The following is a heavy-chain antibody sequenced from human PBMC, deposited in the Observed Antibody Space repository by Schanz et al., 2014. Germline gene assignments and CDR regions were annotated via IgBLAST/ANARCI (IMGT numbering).Heavy chain of an antibody. CDR3: ARDRWDWNNAFDI. CDR1: GFMFTKYA. V-gene: IGHV3-23*04. CDR2: ISGSGVIT. Sequence: VQLVESGGGVVQPGNSLRLSCVASGFMFTKYAMNWIRQTPGKGLEWVSGISGSGVITYYEDSVKGRFTISRDNSKNTLYLQMNSLRAEDTAVYYCARDRWDWNNAFDIWGQGTMVTVSS. J-gene: IGHJ3*02. D-gene: IGHD1-1*01.